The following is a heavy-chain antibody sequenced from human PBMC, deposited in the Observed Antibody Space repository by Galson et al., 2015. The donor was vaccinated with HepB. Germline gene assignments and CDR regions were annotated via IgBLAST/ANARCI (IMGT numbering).Heavy chain of an antibody. D-gene: IGHD3-10*01. CDR1: GFTFSSYA. J-gene: IGHJ5*02. CDR2: ISGSGGST. V-gene: IGHV3-23*01. Sequence: SLRLSCAASGFTFSSYAMSWVRQAPGKGLEWVSAISGSGGSTYYADSVKGRFTISRDNSKNTLYLQMNSLRAEDTAVYYCAKLNSGLLWFGEPTLPNWFDPWGQGTLVTVSS. CDR3: AKLNSGLLWFGEPTLPNWFDP.